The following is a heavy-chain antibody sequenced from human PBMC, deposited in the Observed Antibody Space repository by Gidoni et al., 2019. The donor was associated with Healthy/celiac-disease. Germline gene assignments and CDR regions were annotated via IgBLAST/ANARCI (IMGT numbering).Heavy chain of an antibody. V-gene: IGHV4-31*03. Sequence: QVQLQESGPGLVKSSQTLSLPCTVSGGSISSGGYYWSWIRQPPGKGLEWIGYIYYSGSTCYNPSLKRRVTISGDTSKNQFSLKLSSVTAADTAVYYCARGAPRYFQHWGQGTLVTVSS. CDR3: ARGAPRYFQH. CDR2: IYYSGST. CDR1: GGSISSGGYY. J-gene: IGHJ1*01.